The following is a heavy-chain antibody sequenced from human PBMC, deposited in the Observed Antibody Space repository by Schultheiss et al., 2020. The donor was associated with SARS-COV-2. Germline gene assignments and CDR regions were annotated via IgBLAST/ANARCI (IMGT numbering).Heavy chain of an antibody. Sequence: SETLSLTCAVYGGSFSGYYWSWIRQPPGKGLEWMGEINHSGSTNYNPSLKSRVTISVGTSKNQFSLKLSSVTAADTAVYYCARGPTVGPPKDYWYFDLWGRGTLVTVSS. CDR1: GGSFSGYY. V-gene: IGHV4-34*01. CDR3: ARGPTVGPPKDYWYFDL. D-gene: IGHD1-26*01. CDR2: INHSGST. J-gene: IGHJ2*01.